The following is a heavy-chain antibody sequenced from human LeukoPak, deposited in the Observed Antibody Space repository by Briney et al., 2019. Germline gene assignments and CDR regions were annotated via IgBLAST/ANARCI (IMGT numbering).Heavy chain of an antibody. J-gene: IGHJ4*02. CDR2: ISDRSRYI. V-gene: IGHV3-21*01. CDR1: GFTFSSYT. CDR3: AKAAYSRSFGT. D-gene: IGHD1-26*01. Sequence: PGGSLRLSCAASGFTFSSYTMNWVRQAPGKGLEWVSSISDRSRYIYYADSVKGRFTISGDNAKNSLYLQMNSLRAEDTAVYYCAKAAYSRSFGTWGRGTLVTVSS.